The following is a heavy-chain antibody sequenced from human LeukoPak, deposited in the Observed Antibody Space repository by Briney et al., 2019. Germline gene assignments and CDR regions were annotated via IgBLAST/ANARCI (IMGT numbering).Heavy chain of an antibody. V-gene: IGHV4-4*07. J-gene: IGHJ4*02. Sequence: PSETLSLTCTVSGGPISSYYWSWIRQPAGKGLEWIGRLYIRGSTNYNPSLKSRVTMSVDKSKNQFSLKLSSVTAADTAVYYCARGRGNDYGDYGVFDYWGQGTLVTVSS. D-gene: IGHD4-17*01. CDR2: LYIRGST. CDR3: ARGRGNDYGDYGVFDY. CDR1: GGPISSYY.